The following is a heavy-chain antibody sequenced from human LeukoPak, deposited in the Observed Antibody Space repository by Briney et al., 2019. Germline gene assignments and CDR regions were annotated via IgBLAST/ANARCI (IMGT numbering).Heavy chain of an antibody. CDR3: AREPCSSGSCYRGDY. J-gene: IGHJ4*02. D-gene: IGHD2-15*01. Sequence: PGGSLRLSCAASGFTFSSYSMNWVRQAPGKGLEWVSSISSSSSYIKYADSVKGRFTISRDNAKNSLYLQMNSLRAEDTAVYYCAREPCSSGSCYRGDYWGQGTLVTVFS. CDR2: ISSSSSYI. V-gene: IGHV3-21*01. CDR1: GFTFSSYS.